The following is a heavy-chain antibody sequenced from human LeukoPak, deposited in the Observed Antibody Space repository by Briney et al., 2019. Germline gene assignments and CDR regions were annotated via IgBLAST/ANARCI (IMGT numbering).Heavy chain of an antibody. CDR3: ARDASNDFWSGYFRH. J-gene: IGHJ1*01. D-gene: IGHD3-3*01. V-gene: IGHV3-66*02. CDR2: IYSGGST. Sequence: QPGGSLRLSCAASGFTFSSYAMSWVRQAPGKGLEWVSVIYSGGSTYYADSAKGRFTISRDNSKNTLYLQMNSLRAEDTAVYYCARDASNDFWSGYFRHWGQGTLVTVSS. CDR1: GFTFSSYA.